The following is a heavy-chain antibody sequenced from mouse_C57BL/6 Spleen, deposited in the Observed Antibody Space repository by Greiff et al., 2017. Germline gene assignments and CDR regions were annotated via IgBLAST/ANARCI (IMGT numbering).Heavy chain of an antibody. Sequence: QVQLQQPGAELVRPGSSVKLSCKASGYTFPSYWMHWVKQRPIQGLEWIGNIDPSDSETHYNQKFKDKATLTVDKSSSTAYMQLSSLTSEDSAVYYCARPLRRGYYAMDYWGQGTSVTVSS. CDR1: GYTFPSYW. J-gene: IGHJ4*01. V-gene: IGHV1-52*01. CDR3: ARPLRRGYYAMDY. CDR2: IDPSDSET. D-gene: IGHD2-12*01.